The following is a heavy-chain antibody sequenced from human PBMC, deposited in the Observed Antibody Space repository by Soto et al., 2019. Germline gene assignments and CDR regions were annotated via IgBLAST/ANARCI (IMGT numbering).Heavy chain of an antibody. V-gene: IGHV1-18*01. J-gene: IGHJ4*02. CDR2: ISAYNGNT. CDR3: XXXXXXGDYSNHLDY. CDR1: GYTFTTYG. Sequence: QVQLLQSGPEVKKPGASVKVSFKASGYTFTTYGINWVRQAPGQGLEWMGWISAYNGNTAYAQRFQGRVTVTTDTSTSTXXXXXXXLGXXXXXXXXXXXXXXXGDYSNHLDYWGQGTLVSVSS. D-gene: IGHD4-4*01.